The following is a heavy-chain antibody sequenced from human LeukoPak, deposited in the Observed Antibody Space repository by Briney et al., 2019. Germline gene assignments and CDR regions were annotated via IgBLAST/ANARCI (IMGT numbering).Heavy chain of an antibody. CDR3: ARIHYYYYYMDV. J-gene: IGHJ6*03. V-gene: IGHV3-11*01. Sequence: GGSLRLSCAASGFTFSDYYMSWIRQAPGKGLEWVSYISSSGSTIYYADSVKGRFTISRDNAKNSLYLQMNSLRAEDTAVYCCARIHYYYYYMDVWGKGTTVTVSS. CDR1: GFTFSDYY. CDR2: ISSSGSTI.